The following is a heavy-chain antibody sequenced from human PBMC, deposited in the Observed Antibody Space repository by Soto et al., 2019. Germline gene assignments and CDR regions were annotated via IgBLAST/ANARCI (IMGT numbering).Heavy chain of an antibody. Sequence: PGGSLRLSCAASGFTFSSYAMHWVRQAPGKGLEWVAVISYDGSNKYYADSVKGRSTISRDNSKNTLYLQMNSLRAEDTAVYYCARINSGWGPLSPYPFDYWGQGALVTVSS. V-gene: IGHV3-30-3*01. CDR2: ISYDGSNK. CDR3: ARINSGWGPLSPYPFDY. J-gene: IGHJ4*02. CDR1: GFTFSSYA. D-gene: IGHD6-19*01.